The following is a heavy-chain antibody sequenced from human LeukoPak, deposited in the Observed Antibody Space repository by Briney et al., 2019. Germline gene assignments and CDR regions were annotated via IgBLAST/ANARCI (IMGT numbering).Heavy chain of an antibody. D-gene: IGHD1-26*01. J-gene: IGHJ5*02. CDR1: GGSISSYY. CDR2: IYYSGST. CDR3: AKDFEVGATRVNWFDP. V-gene: IGHV4-59*01. Sequence: SETLSLTCTVSGGSISSYYWSWIRQPPGKGLEWIGYIYYSGSTNYNPSLKSRVTISVDTSKNQFSLKLSSVTAADTAVYYCAKDFEVGATRVNWFDPWGQGTLVTVSS.